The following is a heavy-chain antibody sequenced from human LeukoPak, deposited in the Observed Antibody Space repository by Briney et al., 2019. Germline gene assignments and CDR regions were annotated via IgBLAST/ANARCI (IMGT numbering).Heavy chain of an antibody. J-gene: IGHJ4*02. CDR2: ISYDGSNK. V-gene: IGHV3-30*01. CDR3: ARDYYDSSGYYPPDY. D-gene: IGHD3-22*01. CDR1: GLTFSSYA. Sequence: GGSLRLSCAASGLTFSSYAMHWVHQAPGKGLEWVAVISYDGSNKYYAQSVKGRFTISRDNSKNTLFLQMNSLRAEDTAVYYCARDYYDSSGYYPPDYWGQGTLVTVSS.